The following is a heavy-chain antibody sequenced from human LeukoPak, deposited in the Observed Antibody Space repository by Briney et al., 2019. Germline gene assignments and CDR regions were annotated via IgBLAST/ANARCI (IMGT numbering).Heavy chain of an antibody. CDR1: GGTFSSYA. CDR3: ASQGAGTTFYFDY. D-gene: IGHD1-1*01. Sequence: SVKVSCKASGGTFSSYAISWVRQAPGQGLEWMGGIIPIFGTANYAQKFQGRVTITADESTSTAYMELSSLRSEDTAVYYCASQGAGTTFYFDYWGQGTLVTVSS. V-gene: IGHV1-69*13. CDR2: IIPIFGTA. J-gene: IGHJ4*02.